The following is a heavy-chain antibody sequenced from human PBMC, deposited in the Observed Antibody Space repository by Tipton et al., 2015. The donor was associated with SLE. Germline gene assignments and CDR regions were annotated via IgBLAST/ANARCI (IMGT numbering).Heavy chain of an antibody. CDR1: GFTFSSYG. J-gene: IGHJ4*02. Sequence: QLVQSGGGVVQPGRSLRLSCAASGFTFSSYGMHWVRQAPGKGLEWVAVIWYDGSNKYYADSVKGRFTISRDNSKSALYLRMDSLGPEDTAVYYCAREVLRKFDFWGQGTLVTVSS. CDR3: AREVLRKFDF. CDR2: IWYDGSNK. D-gene: IGHD5-12*01. V-gene: IGHV3-33*01.